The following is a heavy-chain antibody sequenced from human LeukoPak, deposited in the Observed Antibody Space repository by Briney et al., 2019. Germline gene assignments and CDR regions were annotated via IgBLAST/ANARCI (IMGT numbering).Heavy chain of an antibody. CDR2: IRSKAYGGTT. V-gene: IGHV3-49*01. D-gene: IGHD5-24*01. CDR1: GFTFGDYA. J-gene: IGHJ4*02. CDR3: CPYRDGYNYGDY. Sequence: GGSLRLSCTASGFTFGDYAMSWFRQAPGKGLEWVGFIRSKAYGGTTEYAASVKGRFTISRDGSKSIAYLQMNSLKTEDTAVYYCCPYRDGYNYGDYWGQGTLVTVSS.